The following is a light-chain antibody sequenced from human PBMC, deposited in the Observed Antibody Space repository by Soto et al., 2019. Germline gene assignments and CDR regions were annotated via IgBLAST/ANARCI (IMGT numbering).Light chain of an antibody. CDR3: QQKGSSPPT. CDR1: QSVTSNY. J-gene: IGKJ1*01. Sequence: VVMTQSPATLSVSPGEGATLSCRASQSVTSNYLAWYQQKHGKAPRRLIHGISNRATGVPDRFSGSVSGTDGTITISRLEKEDGAVYYGQQKGSSPPTFCQGTKVDNK. V-gene: IGKV3-20*01. CDR2: GIS.